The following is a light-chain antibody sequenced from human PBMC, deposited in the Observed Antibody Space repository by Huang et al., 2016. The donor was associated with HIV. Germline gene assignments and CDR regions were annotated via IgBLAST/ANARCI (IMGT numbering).Light chain of an antibody. V-gene: IGKV3-15*01. J-gene: IGKJ1*01. CDR2: GSF. Sequence: EIVMTQSPATLSVSPGERATLSCRASQSVSSNLAWYQQKPGKAPRFLIHGSFIRATGIPARFTGSGSGTEFTLTISSLQSEDFAVYYCQQYTNRPVTFGQGTKVEIK. CDR3: QQYTNRPVT. CDR1: QSVSSN.